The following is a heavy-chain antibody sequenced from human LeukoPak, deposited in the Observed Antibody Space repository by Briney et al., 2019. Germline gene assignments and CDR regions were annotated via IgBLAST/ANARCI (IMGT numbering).Heavy chain of an antibody. CDR3: AKSNYGDYSPTFFDP. Sequence: PSETLSLTCTVSGGSINSYYWSWIRQPPGKGLEWIGYIHYSGSTNYNPSLKSRVTISVDTSKNRFSLKLSSVTAADTAVYYCAKSNYGDYSPTFFDPWGQGTLVTVSS. J-gene: IGHJ5*02. CDR2: IHYSGST. CDR1: GGSINSYY. V-gene: IGHV4-59*08. D-gene: IGHD4-17*01.